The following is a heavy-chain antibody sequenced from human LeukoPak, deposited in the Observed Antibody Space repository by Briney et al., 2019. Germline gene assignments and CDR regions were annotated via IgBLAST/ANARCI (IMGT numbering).Heavy chain of an antibody. V-gene: IGHV4-59*08. CDR3: GRGYRFGHILYAFDI. J-gene: IGHJ3*02. CDR1: GGSISGDY. D-gene: IGHD5-18*01. Sequence: SETLSLTCTVSGGSISGDYWSWIRQPPGKGLEWIGNIYYSGSTNYNPSLKSRLTISVDTSKNQFSLKLSSVTAADTAVYYCGRGYRFGHILYAFDIWGQGAKVTVSS. CDR2: IYYSGST.